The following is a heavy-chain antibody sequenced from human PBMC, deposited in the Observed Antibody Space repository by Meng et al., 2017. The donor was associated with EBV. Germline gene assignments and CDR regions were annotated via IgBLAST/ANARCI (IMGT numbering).Heavy chain of an antibody. CDR1: GGSFSGYY. CDR3: ARGSYGSGSYFDS. J-gene: IGHJ4*02. CDR2: INHSGST. D-gene: IGHD3-10*01. Sequence: QVQLQQWGAGLLKPSXXXXLXCAVDGGSFSGYYWSWIRQPPGKVLEWIGEINHSGSTNYNPSLKSRVTISVDTSKNQFSLKLSSVTAADTAVYYCARGSYGSGSYFDSWGQGTLVTVSS. V-gene: IGHV4-34*01.